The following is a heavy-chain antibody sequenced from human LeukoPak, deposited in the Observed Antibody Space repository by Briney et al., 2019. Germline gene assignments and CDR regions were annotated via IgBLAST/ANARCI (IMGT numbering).Heavy chain of an antibody. J-gene: IGHJ4*02. CDR2: ISPSGDIT. V-gene: IGHV3-23*01. Sequence: GGSLRLSRAASGFIFSSHGMNWVRQAPGKGLEWVSGISPSGDITYYADSVKGRFTISRDNSKNTLYLQMNSLRAEDTAVYYCASAWHLGIVVVMLDYWGQGTLVTVSS. CDR3: ASAWHLGIVVVMLDY. D-gene: IGHD3-22*01. CDR1: GFIFSSHG.